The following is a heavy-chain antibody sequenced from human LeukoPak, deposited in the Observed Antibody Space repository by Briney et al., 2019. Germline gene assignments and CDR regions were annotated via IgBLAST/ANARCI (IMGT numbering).Heavy chain of an antibody. J-gene: IGHJ4*02. CDR2: IYYSGST. CDR1: GGSISSGGYY. CDR3: ARGGGRYYDILTGYPPYFDY. V-gene: IGHV4-31*01. Sequence: SETLSLTCTVSGGSISSGGYYWSWIRQHPGKGLEWIGYIYYSGSTYYNPSLKSLVTISVDTSKNQFSLKLSSVTAADTAVYYCARGGGRYYDILTGYPPYFDYWGQGTLVTVSS. D-gene: IGHD3-9*01.